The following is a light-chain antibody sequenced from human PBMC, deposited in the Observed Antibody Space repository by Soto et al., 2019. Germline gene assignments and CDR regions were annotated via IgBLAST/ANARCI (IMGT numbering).Light chain of an antibody. V-gene: IGKV3-20*01. J-gene: IGKJ1*01. CDR3: QQYGSSGT. CDR2: GAS. CDR1: PSVSGSN. Sequence: PGERATLSCRASPSVSGSNLAWYQQEPGQAPRLLIHGASNRATGIPDRFSGSGSGTDFTLTISRLEPEDFAVYYCQQYGSSGTFGQGTKVDIK.